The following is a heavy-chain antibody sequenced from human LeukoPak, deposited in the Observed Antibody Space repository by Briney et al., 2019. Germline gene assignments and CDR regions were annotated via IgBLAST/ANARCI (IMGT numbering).Heavy chain of an antibody. D-gene: IGHD3-16*02. V-gene: IGHV4-39*01. CDR2: IYYSGST. J-gene: IGHJ4*02. Sequence: SETLSLTCTVSGGSISSSSYYWGWIRQPPGKGLEWIGSIYYSGSTYYNPSLKSRVTISVDTSKNQFSLKLSSVTAADTAVYYCARGASAPDYVWGSYRYEFDYWGQGTLVTVSS. CDR1: GGSISSSSYY. CDR3: ARGASAPDYVWGSYRYEFDY.